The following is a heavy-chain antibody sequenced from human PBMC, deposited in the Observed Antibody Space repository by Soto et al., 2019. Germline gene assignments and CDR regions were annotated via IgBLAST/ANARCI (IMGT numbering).Heavy chain of an antibody. CDR2: MCPRDSDT. J-gene: IGHJ6*04. Sequence: EVQLVQSGAEAKKSGESLKISWKVSGDIFNTYWFVWLRQMTGKGMEWVGIMCPRDSDTIYSPSSQGQVTNSADKYITTAYLQWSSMKASDTAIYYCARRAFCSGACTARPQDYYGMDVWGKGTAVTVSS. D-gene: IGHD2-15*01. CDR3: ARRAFCSGACTARPQDYYGMDV. CDR1: GDIFNTYW. V-gene: IGHV5-51*03.